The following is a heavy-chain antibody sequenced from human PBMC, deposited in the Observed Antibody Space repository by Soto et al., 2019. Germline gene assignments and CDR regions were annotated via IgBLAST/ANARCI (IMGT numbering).Heavy chain of an antibody. Sequence: QVQLQESGPGLVRPSETLSLTCTVSGGSVNSYYWSWIRQTPGKGPEWIGYIFYSGSTNSTPSLKSRASMSVDMSQNQFSLRLSSLTAADTAVYYCARVFPSYCGGDCAYFDSWGQGILVTVSS. J-gene: IGHJ4*02. CDR3: ARVFPSYCGGDCAYFDS. CDR1: GGSVNSYY. V-gene: IGHV4-59*02. D-gene: IGHD2-21*02. CDR2: IFYSGST.